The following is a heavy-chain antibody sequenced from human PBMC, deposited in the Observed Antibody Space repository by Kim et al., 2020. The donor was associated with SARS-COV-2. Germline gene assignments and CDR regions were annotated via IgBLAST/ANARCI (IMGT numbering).Heavy chain of an antibody. Sequence: VSVKVSCKASGYTFTSYYMHWVRQAPGQGLEWMGIINPSGGSTSYAQKFQGRVTMTRDTSTSTVYMELSSLRSEDTAVYYCARDFAPYYYGSGSYGWFDPWGQGTLVTVSS. CDR3: ARDFAPYYYGSGSYGWFDP. D-gene: IGHD3-10*01. J-gene: IGHJ5*02. V-gene: IGHV1-46*01. CDR1: GYTFTSYY. CDR2: INPSGGST.